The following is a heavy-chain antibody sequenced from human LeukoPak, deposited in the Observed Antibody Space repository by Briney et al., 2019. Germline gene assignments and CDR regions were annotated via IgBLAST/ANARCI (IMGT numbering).Heavy chain of an antibody. V-gene: IGHV3-7*01. CDR3: ARDVIVGATDY. CDR1: GFTFSSYW. Sequence: GGSLRLSCAASGFTFSSYWMSWVRQAPGKGLEWVANIKRDGSEKYYVDSVKGRFTISRDNAKNSLYLQMNSLRAEDTAVYYCARDVIVGATDYWGQGTLVTVSS. CDR2: IKRDGSEK. D-gene: IGHD1-26*01. J-gene: IGHJ4*02.